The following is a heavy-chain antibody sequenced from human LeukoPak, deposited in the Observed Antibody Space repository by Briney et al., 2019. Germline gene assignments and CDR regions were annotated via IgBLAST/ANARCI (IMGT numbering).Heavy chain of an antibody. D-gene: IGHD6-13*01. J-gene: IGHJ4*02. CDR2: ISGSGGST. V-gene: IGHV3-23*01. CDR3: AKEFIAAAGPFDY. CDR1: GFTFSSYA. Sequence: GGPLRLSCAASGFTFSSYAMSWVRQAPGKGVEGVSAISGSGGSTYYADSVKGRFTISRDNSKNTLYLQMNSLRAEDTAVYYCAKEFIAAAGPFDYRGQGTLGTVSS.